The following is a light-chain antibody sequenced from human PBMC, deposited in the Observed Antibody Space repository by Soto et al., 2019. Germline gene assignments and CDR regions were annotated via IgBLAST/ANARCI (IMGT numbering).Light chain of an antibody. CDR3: QQYKSYSRM. CDR1: QSISSW. J-gene: IGKJ1*01. Sequence: DIQMTQSPSTLSASVGDRVTITCRARQSISSWLAWYQQKPGKAPKLMIYDASTLESGVPSRFTGRGSGTEFTLTISSLQPEDFATYYCQQYKSYSRMFGQGTKVEIK. CDR2: DAS. V-gene: IGKV1-5*01.